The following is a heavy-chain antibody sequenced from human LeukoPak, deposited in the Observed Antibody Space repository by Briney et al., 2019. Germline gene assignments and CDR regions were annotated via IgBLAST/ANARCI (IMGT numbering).Heavy chain of an antibody. CDR2: IYSGGST. CDR3: AKGYSPLYYYYGMDV. J-gene: IGHJ6*02. V-gene: IGHV3-23*03. CDR1: GFSFSSYA. Sequence: GGSLRLSCAASGFSFSSYAMTWVRQAPGKGLEWVSVIYSGGSTYYADSVKGRFTISRDNSKNTLYLQMNSLRAEDTAVYYCAKGYSPLYYYYGMDVWGQGTTVTVSS. D-gene: IGHD2-21*01.